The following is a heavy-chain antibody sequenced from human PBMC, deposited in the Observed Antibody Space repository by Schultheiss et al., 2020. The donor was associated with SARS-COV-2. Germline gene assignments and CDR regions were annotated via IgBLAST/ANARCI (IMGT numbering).Heavy chain of an antibody. CDR2: ISYDGSNK. CDR3: ARDEHDYDILTGYYTGNWFDP. Sequence: GGSLRLSCAASGFTFSSYGMHWARQAPGKGLEWVAVISYDGSNKYYADSVKGRFTISRDNAKNSLYLQMNSLRAEDTAVYYCARDEHDYDILTGYYTGNWFDPWGQGTLVTVSS. CDR1: GFTFSSYG. J-gene: IGHJ5*02. D-gene: IGHD3-9*01. V-gene: IGHV3-33*05.